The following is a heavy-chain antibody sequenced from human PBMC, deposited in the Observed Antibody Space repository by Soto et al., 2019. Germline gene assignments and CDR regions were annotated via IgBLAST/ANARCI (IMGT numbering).Heavy chain of an antibody. Sequence: EASVKVSCKVSGYTLTELSMYWVRPAPGKGLEWMGGFDPEDGETIYAQKFQGRVTMTEDTSTDTAYMELSSLRSEDTAVYYCAASGPQWLAFDYWGQGTLVTVSS. CDR1: GYTLTELS. CDR2: FDPEDGET. D-gene: IGHD6-19*01. J-gene: IGHJ4*02. V-gene: IGHV1-24*01. CDR3: AASGPQWLAFDY.